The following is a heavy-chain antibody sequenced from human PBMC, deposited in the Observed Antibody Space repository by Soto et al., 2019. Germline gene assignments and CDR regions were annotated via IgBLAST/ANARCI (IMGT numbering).Heavy chain of an antibody. D-gene: IGHD2-2*01. CDR1: GFTFSLFG. J-gene: IGHJ4*02. V-gene: IGHV3-33*01. CDR2: IWHDGSNA. CDR3: AASYCSRNSCSRGLDD. Sequence: QVQLVESGGGVVQPGRSLRLSCAASGFTFSLFGMHWVRQAPGKGLEGVALIWHDGSNAYYADYVKGRFTISRDNSGNTLALEMTSLSVEDTAVYYGAASYCSRNSCSRGLDDWGQGALSTVS.